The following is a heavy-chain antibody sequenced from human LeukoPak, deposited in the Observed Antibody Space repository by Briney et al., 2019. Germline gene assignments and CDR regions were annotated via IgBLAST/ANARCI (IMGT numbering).Heavy chain of an antibody. CDR1: GFTFSNYA. V-gene: IGHV3-23*01. CDR3: AKWGDYDILTGYYDSDY. Sequence: PGASLRLSCAASGFTFSNYAMSWVRQAPGKGLEWVSAVSGRDDGTYYADSVKGRFTISRDTSKNTLYLQMNSLRAEDTAVYYCAKWGDYDILTGYYDSDYWGQGTLVTVSS. J-gene: IGHJ4*02. CDR2: VSGRDDGT. D-gene: IGHD3-9*01.